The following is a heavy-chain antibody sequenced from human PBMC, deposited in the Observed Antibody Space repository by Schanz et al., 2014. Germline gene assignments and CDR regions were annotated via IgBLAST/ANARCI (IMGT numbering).Heavy chain of an antibody. J-gene: IGHJ5*01. CDR2: MSYDGSNK. CDR3: AKDLYNYGIFDS. CDR1: GFTFSSYA. Sequence: VQLVESGGGLVQPGGSLRLSCAASGFTFSSYAMHWVRQAPGKGLEWVAVMSYDGSNKYYADSVKGRFTISRDTPKNTLYVQMNSLRADDTAVYYCAKDLYNYGIFDSWGQGTLVNVSS. D-gene: IGHD3-16*01. V-gene: IGHV3-30-3*01.